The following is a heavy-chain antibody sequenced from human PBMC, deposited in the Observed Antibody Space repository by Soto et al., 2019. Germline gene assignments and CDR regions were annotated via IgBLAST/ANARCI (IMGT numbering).Heavy chain of an antibody. CDR1: GYTFTSYG. J-gene: IGHJ5*02. D-gene: IGHD3-9*01. CDR2: ISAYNGNT. Sequence: ASVKVSCKASGYTFTSYGISWVRLAPGQGLEWMGWISAYNGNTNYAQKLQGRVTMTTDTSTSTAYMELRSLRSDDTAVYYCARADPSLVPLYCWFDPWGQGTLVTVSS. CDR3: ARADPSLVPLYCWFDP. V-gene: IGHV1-18*01.